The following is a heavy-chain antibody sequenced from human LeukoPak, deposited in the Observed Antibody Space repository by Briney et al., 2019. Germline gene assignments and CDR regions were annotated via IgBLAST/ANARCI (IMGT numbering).Heavy chain of an antibody. CDR1: GFAFSSYW. D-gene: IGHD3-10*01. Sequence: GALLLSFAAAGFAFSSYWMHWGRRAPGKGGVWVSRINSDGSSTSYADSVKGRFTISRDNAKHTLYLQMNSLRAEATAVYYCARDRGSYYYYYMDVWGKGTTVTVSS. J-gene: IGHJ6*03. V-gene: IGHV3-74*01. CDR3: ARDRGSYYYYYMDV. CDR2: INSDGSST.